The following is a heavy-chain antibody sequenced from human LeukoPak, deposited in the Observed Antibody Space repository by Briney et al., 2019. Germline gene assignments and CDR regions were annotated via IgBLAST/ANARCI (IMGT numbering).Heavy chain of an antibody. V-gene: IGHV1-46*01. CDR1: GYTFTSYY. D-gene: IGHD3-22*01. CDR2: INPSGGST. J-gene: IGHJ6*02. Sequence: ASVKVSCKASGYTFTSYYMHWVRQAPGQGLEWMGIINPSGGSTSYAQKFQGRVTMTRDTSTSTVYMELSSLRSEGTAVYYCARALSSSGPSRRYYYYGMDVWGQGTTVTVSS. CDR3: ARALSSSGPSRRYYYYGMDV.